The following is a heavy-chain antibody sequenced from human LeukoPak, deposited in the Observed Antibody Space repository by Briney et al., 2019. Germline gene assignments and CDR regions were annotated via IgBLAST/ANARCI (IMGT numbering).Heavy chain of an antibody. CDR1: GYTFSGYY. CDR3: ARAVSSGWYVQGFDP. J-gene: IGHJ5*02. Sequence: ASVKVSCKASGYTFSGYYMHWVRQAPGQGLEWMGWINPNSGGTNYAQKFQGWVTMTRDTSISTAYMELSSLRSEDTAVYYCARAVSSGWYVQGFDPWGQGTLVTVSS. V-gene: IGHV1-2*04. CDR2: INPNSGGT. D-gene: IGHD6-19*01.